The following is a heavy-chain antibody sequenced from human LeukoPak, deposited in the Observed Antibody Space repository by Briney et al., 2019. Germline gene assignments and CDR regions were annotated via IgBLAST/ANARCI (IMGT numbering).Heavy chain of an antibody. CDR1: GYTFTSYG. J-gene: IGHJ3*02. CDR2: ISAYNGNT. Sequence: ASVKVSCKASGYTFTSYGISWVRQAPGQGLEWMGWISAYNGNTNYAQKLQGRVTMTTDTSTSTAYMELRSLRSDDTAVYYCARTGPDYYDSSGDFAFDIWGQGTMVTVPS. D-gene: IGHD3-22*01. CDR3: ARTGPDYYDSSGDFAFDI. V-gene: IGHV1-18*01.